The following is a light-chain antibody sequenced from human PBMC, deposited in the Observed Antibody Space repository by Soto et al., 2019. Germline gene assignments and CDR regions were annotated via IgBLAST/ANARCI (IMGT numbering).Light chain of an antibody. CDR3: QQLQRTPFT. J-gene: IGKJ3*01. CDR2: GAS. CDR1: QDVSRY. Sequence: QLTQSPSSLSASVGDRVTITCRASQDVSRYLAWYQQKAGKAPKLLIYGASTLQSGVPSRFSGFGSGTEFTPTISSLQPEDFATYNCQQLQRTPFTFGPGTTVDV. V-gene: IGKV1-9*01.